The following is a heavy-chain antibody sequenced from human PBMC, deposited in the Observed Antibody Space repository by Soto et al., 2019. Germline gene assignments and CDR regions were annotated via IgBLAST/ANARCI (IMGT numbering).Heavy chain of an antibody. J-gene: IGHJ5*02. CDR2: INVGNGNT. Sequence: ASVKVSCKASGYTFTNYAMHWVRQAPGQRLEWMGWINVGNGNTKYSQKFQGRVTITRDTSASTAYMELSSLRSEDTAVYYCARGVDYYGSEGYNWFDPWGQGTLVTVSS. CDR1: GYTFTNYA. V-gene: IGHV1-3*01. CDR3: ARGVDYYGSEGYNWFDP. D-gene: IGHD3-10*01.